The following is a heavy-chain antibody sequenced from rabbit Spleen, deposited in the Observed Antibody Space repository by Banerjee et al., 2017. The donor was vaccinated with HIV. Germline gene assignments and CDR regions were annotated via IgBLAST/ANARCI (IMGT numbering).Heavy chain of an antibody. CDR2: IYAGSSGST. Sequence: QEQLEESGGDLVKPEGSLTLTCTASGFSFSSGYYMCWVRQAPGKGLEWIACIYAGSSGSTYYASWAKGRFTISKTSSTTVTLQMTSLTAADTATYFCARGVYISDTNYPSSPSLWGPGTLVTVS. CDR1: GFSFSSGYY. J-gene: IGHJ4*01. V-gene: IGHV1S45*01. CDR3: ARGVYISDTNYPSSPSL. D-gene: IGHD4-1*01.